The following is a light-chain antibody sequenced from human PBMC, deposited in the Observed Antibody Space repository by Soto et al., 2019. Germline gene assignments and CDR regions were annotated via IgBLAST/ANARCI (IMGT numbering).Light chain of an antibody. CDR1: QRVSSY. J-gene: IGKJ3*01. CDR2: DAS. CDR3: HQRRNCTSPT. Sequence: EIVLTQSPATLSLSPGERATLSFRASQRVSSYLPWYQQKPGQAPRLLIYDASNRATGIPARFSVSGSGTDFTLTLSILDAEDFAVYYCHQRRNCTSPTFGPGTKVDIK. V-gene: IGKV3-11*01.